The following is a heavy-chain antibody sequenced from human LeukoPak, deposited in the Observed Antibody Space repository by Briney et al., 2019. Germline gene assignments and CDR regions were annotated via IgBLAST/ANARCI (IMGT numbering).Heavy chain of an antibody. V-gene: IGHV1-2*02. CDR2: INPNSGGT. Sequence: ASVKVSCKASGYTFTGYYMHWVRQAPGQGLEWMGWINPNSGGTNYAQKFLGRVTMTRDTSISTAYMELSRLRSDDTAVYYCASGGDTAMVPPLGYMDVWGKGTTVTVSS. J-gene: IGHJ6*03. D-gene: IGHD5-18*01. CDR1: GYTFTGYY. CDR3: ASGGDTAMVPPLGYMDV.